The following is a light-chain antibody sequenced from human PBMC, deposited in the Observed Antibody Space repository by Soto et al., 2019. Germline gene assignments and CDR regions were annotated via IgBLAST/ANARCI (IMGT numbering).Light chain of an antibody. V-gene: IGKV3-15*01. J-gene: IGKJ1*01. CDR1: ESVTSS. CDR3: QQYNIWPLWT. CDR2: AAS. Sequence: EVVMTQSPATLYVSPGDIATLSCRASESVTSSLAWYQQKPGQPPRLLIYAASTRATDVPARFSGGGSETEFTLTISSLQSEDFAVYFCQQYNIWPLWTFGQGTKVDIK.